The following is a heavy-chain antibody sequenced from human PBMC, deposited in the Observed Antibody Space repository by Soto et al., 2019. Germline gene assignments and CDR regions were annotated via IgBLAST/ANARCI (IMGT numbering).Heavy chain of an antibody. Sequence: ASVKVSRKASGYIFTSYGISWVRQAPGQGPEWMGWISAYNGDTNYAQKLQGRVTMTTDTSTTTAYMELRSLGSDDTAVYYCARTRGYCTGGTCYFDYWGQGTLVTVSS. V-gene: IGHV1-18*01. CDR3: ARTRGYCTGGTCYFDY. CDR1: GYIFTSYG. CDR2: ISAYNGDT. D-gene: IGHD2-8*02. J-gene: IGHJ4*02.